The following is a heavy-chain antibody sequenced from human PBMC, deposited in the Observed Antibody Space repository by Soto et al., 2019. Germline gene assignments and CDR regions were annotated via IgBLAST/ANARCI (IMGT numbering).Heavy chain of an antibody. D-gene: IGHD5-12*01. J-gene: IGHJ6*04. CDR2: IYSGGST. CDR1: GFTVGSHY. CDR3: ASREMATIRARAYGMHV. Sequence: GRSMRLCCAASGFTVGSHYVSWVSKATGKGLEWVSVIYSGGSTYYADSVKGRFTISRDNSKNTLYLQMNSLRAEDTAVYYCASREMATIRARAYGMHVWGKGTTVTVSP. V-gene: IGHV3-53*01.